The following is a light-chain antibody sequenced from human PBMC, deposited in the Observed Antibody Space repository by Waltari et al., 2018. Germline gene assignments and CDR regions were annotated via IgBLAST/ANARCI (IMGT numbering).Light chain of an antibody. CDR2: KAS. CDR1: QSISTW. CDR3: QQYNSDSHS. V-gene: IGKV1-5*03. Sequence: DIQMTQSPSSLSASLGDTVTITCRASQSISTWLAWFQLKPGKAPKLLIYKASNLESGVPSRFSGSGSGTEFTLTISSLLPEDFATYYCQQYNSDSHSFGQGTRLEIK. J-gene: IGKJ2*01.